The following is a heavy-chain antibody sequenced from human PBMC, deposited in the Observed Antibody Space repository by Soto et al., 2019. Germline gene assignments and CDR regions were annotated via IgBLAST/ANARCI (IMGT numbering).Heavy chain of an antibody. D-gene: IGHD3-22*01. CDR2: IYSGGST. CDR1: GFTVSSNY. V-gene: IGHV3-53*01. J-gene: IGHJ6*02. CDR3: TTCGTLITMIVVVKYGMDV. Sequence: GGSLRLSCAASGFTVSSNYMSWVRQAPGKGLEWVSVIYSGGSTYYADSVKGRFTISRDNSKNTLYLQMNGLKTEDTAVYYCTTCGTLITMIVVVKYGMDVWGQGTTVTVSS.